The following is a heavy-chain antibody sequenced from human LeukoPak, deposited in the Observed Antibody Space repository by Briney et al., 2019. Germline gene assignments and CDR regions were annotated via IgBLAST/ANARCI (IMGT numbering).Heavy chain of an antibody. J-gene: IGHJ4*02. CDR3: ARLPRHCSGGSCHSINY. CDR1: GYSFTSYW. D-gene: IGHD2-15*01. V-gene: IGHV5-10-1*01. Sequence: GESLKISCKGSGYSFTSYWTSWVRQMPGKGLEWMGRIDPSDSYTKYSPSFQGHVTISADKSISTAYLQWSSLKASDAAMYYCARLPRHCSGGSCHSINYWGQGTLVTVSS. CDR2: IDPSDSYT.